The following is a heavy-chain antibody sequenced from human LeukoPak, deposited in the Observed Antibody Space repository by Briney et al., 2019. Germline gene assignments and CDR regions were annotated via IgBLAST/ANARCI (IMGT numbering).Heavy chain of an antibody. D-gene: IGHD3-3*01. J-gene: IGHJ6*03. Sequence: PSETLSLTCTVSGGSISSYYWIWIRQPPGKGLEWIGYIYTSGSTNYNPSLKSRVTISVDTSKNHFSLKLSSVTAADTAVYYCARTLYDFWSGPAYYYYMDVWGKGTTVTVSS. CDR2: IYTSGST. CDR1: GGSISSYY. V-gene: IGHV4-4*09. CDR3: ARTLYDFWSGPAYYYYMDV.